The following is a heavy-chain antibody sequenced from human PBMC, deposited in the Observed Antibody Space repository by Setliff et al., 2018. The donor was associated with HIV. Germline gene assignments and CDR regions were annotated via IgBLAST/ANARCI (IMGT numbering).Heavy chain of an antibody. D-gene: IGHD4-17*01. CDR1: GYTFTTYG. CDR3: ARALYGEYGGDLNWLDP. V-gene: IGHV7-4-1*02. Sequence: GASVKVSCKASGYTFTTYGISWVRQAPGQGLEWMGWINTHTGSPTYAQAFTGRFVFSVDTSVTTAYLQISGLKADDTAVYYCARALYGEYGGDLNWLDPWGQGTLVTVSS. CDR2: INTHTGSP. J-gene: IGHJ5*02.